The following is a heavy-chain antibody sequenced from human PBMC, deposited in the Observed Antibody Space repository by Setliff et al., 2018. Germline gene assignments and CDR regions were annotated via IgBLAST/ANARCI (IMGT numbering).Heavy chain of an antibody. CDR2: IYHSGST. D-gene: IGHD2-2*01. CDR3: VRELDCPTIPSCYGGQAEFDS. Sequence: SETLSLTCAVSGYSISSGYYWGWIRQPPGKGLEWIGSIYHSGSTYYNPSLKSRVTISVDTSKNQFSLKLSSVTAADTAVYYCVRELDCPTIPSCYGGQAEFDSWGQGTLVTVSS. CDR1: GYSISSGYY. V-gene: IGHV4-38-2*02. J-gene: IGHJ4*02.